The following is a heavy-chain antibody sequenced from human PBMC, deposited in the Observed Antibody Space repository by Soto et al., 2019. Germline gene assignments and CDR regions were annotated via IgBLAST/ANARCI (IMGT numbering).Heavy chain of an antibody. Sequence: PSETLSLTCTDSGGSLSSYYWNWNRQPPGKGLEWIGYIYYSGSTNYNPSLKSRVTISVDTSKNQFSLKLSSVTAADTAVYYCAKPHSSSDAFDIWGQGTMVTVSS. CDR1: GGSLSSYY. V-gene: IGHV4-59*01. CDR2: IYYSGST. J-gene: IGHJ3*02. CDR3: AKPHSSSDAFDI. D-gene: IGHD6-6*01.